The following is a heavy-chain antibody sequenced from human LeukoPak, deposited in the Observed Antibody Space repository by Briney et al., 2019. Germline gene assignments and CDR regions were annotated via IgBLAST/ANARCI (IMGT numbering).Heavy chain of an antibody. CDR2: ISGSGGST. CDR3: AKVDYYDSSGYYLSLNDMDV. D-gene: IGHD3-22*01. V-gene: IGHV3-23*01. Sequence: PGGSLRLSCAASGFTFSSYAMSWVRQAPGKGLEWVSAISGSGGSTYYADSVKGRFTISRDNSKNTLYLQMNSLRAEDTAVYYCAKVDYYDSSGYYLSLNDMDVWGQGTTVTVSS. J-gene: IGHJ6*02. CDR1: GFTFSSYA.